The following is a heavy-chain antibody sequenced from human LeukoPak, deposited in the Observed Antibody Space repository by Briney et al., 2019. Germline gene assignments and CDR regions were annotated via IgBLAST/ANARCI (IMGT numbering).Heavy chain of an antibody. CDR3: ASRDGYNYVRDY. V-gene: IGHV3-53*01. Sequence: GGSLRLSCAASGFTVSSNYMSWVRQAPGKGLEWVSVIYSGGSTYYADSVKGRFTISRDNSKNTLYLQMNSLRAEDTAVYYCASRDGYNYVRDYRGQGTLVTVSS. J-gene: IGHJ4*02. CDR1: GFTVSSNY. D-gene: IGHD5-24*01. CDR2: IYSGGST.